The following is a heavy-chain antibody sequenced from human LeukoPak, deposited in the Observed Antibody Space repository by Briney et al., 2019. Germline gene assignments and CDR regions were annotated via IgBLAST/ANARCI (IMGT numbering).Heavy chain of an antibody. Sequence: GGSLRLSCAASGFTFSSYSMNWVRQAPGKGLEWVSFIISDSSAIYYADSVKGRFTISRDNAKNSLYLQMNSLRAEDTAVYYCARSPSSFDPWGQGALVTVSS. D-gene: IGHD3-16*02. J-gene: IGHJ5*02. CDR2: IISDSSAI. CDR3: ARSPSSFDP. CDR1: GFTFSSYS. V-gene: IGHV3-48*04.